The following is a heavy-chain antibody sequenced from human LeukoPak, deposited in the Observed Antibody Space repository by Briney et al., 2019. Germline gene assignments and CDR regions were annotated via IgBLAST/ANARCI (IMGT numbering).Heavy chain of an antibody. J-gene: IGHJ3*02. CDR1: GGSISSYY. CDR3: ARGGPGYCSGGSCESDSFDI. CDR2: IYASGST. V-gene: IGHV4-4*07. D-gene: IGHD2-15*01. Sequence: SETLSLTCTVSGGSISSYYWSWIRQSAGKGLEWIGRIYASGSTNYSPSLKSRVTMSVDTSKNQFSLKLSSVTAADTAVYYCARGGPGYCSGGSCESDSFDIWGQGTMVTVSS.